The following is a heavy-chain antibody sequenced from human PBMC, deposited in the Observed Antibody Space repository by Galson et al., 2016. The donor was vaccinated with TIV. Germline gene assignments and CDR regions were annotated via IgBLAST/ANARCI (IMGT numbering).Heavy chain of an antibody. Sequence: SVKVSCKASGYSFTSYGVSWVRQAPGQGLEWMGWISGYNENTYYTQNFQGRVTMTTDTSTSTAYLELGSLRSDDTAVYYCAGDPTSIPRVVSHYYYYGMDVWGQGTTVTAS. CDR3: AGDPTSIPRVVSHYYYYGMDV. V-gene: IGHV1-18*01. CDR2: ISGYNENT. J-gene: IGHJ6*02. D-gene: IGHD2-21*01. CDR1: GYSFTSYG.